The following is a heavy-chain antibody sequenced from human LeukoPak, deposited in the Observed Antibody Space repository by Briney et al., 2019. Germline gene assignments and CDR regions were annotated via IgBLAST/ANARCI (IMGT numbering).Heavy chain of an antibody. CDR1: GGSVSSSTYY. J-gene: IGHJ4*02. CDR2: IYYTGST. V-gene: IGHV4-39*01. CDR3: ARLSKGRYFVYIFDN. D-gene: IGHD3-10*01. Sequence: SETLSLTCTVSGGSVSSSTYYWGWVRQPPGKGREWIGNIYYTGSTYYNASLRSRVILSVDTSKNQFSLKMTSVTAADTAVYYCARLSKGRYFVYIFDNWRQEALVTVSS.